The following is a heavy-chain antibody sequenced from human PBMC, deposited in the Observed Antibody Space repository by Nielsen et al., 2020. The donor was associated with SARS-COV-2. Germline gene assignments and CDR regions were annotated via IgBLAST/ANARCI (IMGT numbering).Heavy chain of an antibody. V-gene: IGHV3-11*03. Sequence: GGSLRLSCAASGFTFTDSYMSWVRQAPGKGLEWISYISSSGAYTNYADSLKGRFTISRDNAKNSIHLQMNSLRAEDTAVYYCARLLTNTGNYFRFDPWGQGTLVTVSS. CDR2: ISSSGAYT. D-gene: IGHD1-26*01. CDR3: ARLLTNTGNYFRFDP. CDR1: GFTFTDSY. J-gene: IGHJ5*02.